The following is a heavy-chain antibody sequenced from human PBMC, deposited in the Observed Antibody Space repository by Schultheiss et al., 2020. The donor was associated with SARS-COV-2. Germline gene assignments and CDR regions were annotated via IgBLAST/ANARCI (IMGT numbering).Heavy chain of an antibody. Sequence: GGSLRLSCAASGFTFSSYAMSWVRQAPGKGLEWVSAISGSGGSTYYADSVKGRFTISRDNSKNTLYLQMNSLRAEDTAVYYCAKVRSITMVRGVISPDAFDIWGQGTMVTVSS. V-gene: IGHV3-23*01. J-gene: IGHJ3*02. CDR1: GFTFSSYA. CDR3: AKVRSITMVRGVISPDAFDI. CDR2: ISGSGGST. D-gene: IGHD3-10*01.